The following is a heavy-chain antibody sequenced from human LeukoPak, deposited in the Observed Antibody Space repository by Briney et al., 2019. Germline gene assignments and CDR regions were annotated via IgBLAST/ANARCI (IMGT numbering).Heavy chain of an antibody. CDR2: ISYDGSNK. Sequence: PGRSLRLSCAASGFTFSSYAMHWVRQAPGKGLEWVAVISYDGSNKYYADSVKGRFTISRDNSKNTLYLQMNSLRAEDTAVYYCAKASAVAGWDWGQGTLVTVSS. D-gene: IGHD6-19*01. J-gene: IGHJ4*02. CDR1: GFTFSSYA. V-gene: IGHV3-30*04. CDR3: AKASAVAGWD.